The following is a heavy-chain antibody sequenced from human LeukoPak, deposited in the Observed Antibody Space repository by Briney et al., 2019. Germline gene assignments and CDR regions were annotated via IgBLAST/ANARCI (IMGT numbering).Heavy chain of an antibody. D-gene: IGHD3-22*01. V-gene: IGHV3-7*01. CDR3: ARDFHYYDSSGFY. CDR2: IKQDGSEK. Sequence: PGGSLRLSCAASGFTFSSYWMSWVRQAPGKGLEWVANIKQDGSEKYYVDSVKGRFTISRDNAKNSLYLQMNSLRAEDTAVYYCARDFHYYDSSGFYWGQGTLVTVSS. J-gene: IGHJ4*02. CDR1: GFTFSSYW.